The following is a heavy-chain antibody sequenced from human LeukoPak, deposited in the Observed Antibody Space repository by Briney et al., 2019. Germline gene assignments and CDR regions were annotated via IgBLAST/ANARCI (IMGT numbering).Heavy chain of an antibody. D-gene: IGHD6-19*01. CDR3: AKDPVSGPST. Sequence: SETLSLTCAVYGGSFSGYYWSWIRQSPGKGLEWIAITHRSVGTSYRLSFRGRVTISLETSKNQFSLKLTSVTAADTAIYYCAKDPVSGPSTWGQGTLVTVSS. J-gene: IGHJ5*02. V-gene: IGHV4-34*01. CDR1: GGSFSGYY. CDR2: THRSVGT.